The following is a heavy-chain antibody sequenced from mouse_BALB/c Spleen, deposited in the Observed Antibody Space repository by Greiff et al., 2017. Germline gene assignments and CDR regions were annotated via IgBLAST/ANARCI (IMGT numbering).Heavy chain of an antibody. CDR3: ARSGPYYAMDY. CDR1: GFTFSSFG. CDR2: ISSGSSTI. Sequence: EVQVVESGGGLVQPGGSRKLSCAASGFTFSSFGMHWVRQAPEKGLEWVAYISSGSSTIYYADTVKGRFTISRDNPKNTLFLQMTSLRSEDTAMYYCARSGPYYAMDYWGQGTSVTVSS. V-gene: IGHV5-17*02. J-gene: IGHJ4*01.